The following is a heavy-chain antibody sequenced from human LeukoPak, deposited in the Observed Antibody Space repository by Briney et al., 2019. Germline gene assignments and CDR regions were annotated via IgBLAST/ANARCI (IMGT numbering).Heavy chain of an antibody. J-gene: IGHJ6*03. V-gene: IGHV1-46*03. CDR3: ARDTSIAVGGTDYYYYYYMDV. CDR2: INPSGGST. Sequence: GASVNVSCKSSGYTFTSYYMHWVRQAPGQGLEWMGIINPSGGSTSYAQKFQGRVTMTRDTYTSTLYMELSNLRSEDTAVYYCARDTSIAVGGTDYYYYYYMDVWGKGTTVTVSS. D-gene: IGHD6-19*01. CDR1: GYTFTSYY.